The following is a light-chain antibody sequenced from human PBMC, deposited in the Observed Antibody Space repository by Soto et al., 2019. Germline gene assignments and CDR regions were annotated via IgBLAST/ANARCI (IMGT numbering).Light chain of an antibody. CDR2: EVV. CDR3: CLYADGSIYV. CDR1: SRDIGAYNY. Sequence: QSVLTQPASVXASPGQAISISCSGTSRDIGAYNYVSWYLQHPGKAQKLMIYEVVNRPSGVSNRISGSKSGKTASLTISGIQAEDEADYYCCLYADGSIYVFATGTKVPVL. V-gene: IGLV2-14*01. J-gene: IGLJ1*01.